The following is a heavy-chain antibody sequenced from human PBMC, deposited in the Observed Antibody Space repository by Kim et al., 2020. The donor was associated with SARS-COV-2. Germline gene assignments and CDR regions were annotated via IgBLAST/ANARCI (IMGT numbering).Heavy chain of an antibody. J-gene: IGHJ4*02. Sequence: GGSLRLSCAASGFTFSSYWMHWVRQAPGKGLVWVSRIDNEGSTINYADSVKGRFTVSIDDARNTLYLQMNSLRAEDTAVYYCVRGTSDWPGIDYWGQGTLVTVSS. V-gene: IGHV3-74*01. CDR3: VRGTSDWPGIDY. CDR1: GFTFSSYW. CDR2: IDNEGSTI. D-gene: IGHD2-21*02.